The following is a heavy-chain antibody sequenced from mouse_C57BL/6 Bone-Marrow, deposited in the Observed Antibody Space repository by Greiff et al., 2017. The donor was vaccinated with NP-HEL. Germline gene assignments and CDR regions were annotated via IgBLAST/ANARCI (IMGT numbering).Heavy chain of an antibody. CDR1: GYAFTNYL. D-gene: IGHD2-5*01. Sequence: QVQLKESGAELVRPGTSVKVSCKASGYAFTNYLIEWVKQRPGQGLEWIGVINPGSGGTNYNEKFKGKATLTADKSSSTAYMQLSSLTSEDSAVYFCARSAYYSNYPISMDYWGQGTSVTVSS. CDR2: INPGSGGT. J-gene: IGHJ4*01. CDR3: ARSAYYSNYPISMDY. V-gene: IGHV1-54*01.